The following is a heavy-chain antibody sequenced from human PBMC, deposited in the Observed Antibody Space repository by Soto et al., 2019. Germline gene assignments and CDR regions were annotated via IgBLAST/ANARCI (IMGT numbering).Heavy chain of an antibody. V-gene: IGHV6-1*01. J-gene: IGHJ6*03. D-gene: IGHD3-3*01. CDR2: TYYRSKWYN. Sequence: SQTLSLTCAISGDSVSSNSAAWNWIRQSPSRGLEWLGRTYYRSKWYNDYAVSVKSRITINPDTSKNQFSLQLNSVTPEDTAVYYCARGSCYYTGGNYYYMLVSCTTPTVTVFS. CDR1: GDSVSSNSAA. CDR3: ARGSCYYTGGNYYYMLV.